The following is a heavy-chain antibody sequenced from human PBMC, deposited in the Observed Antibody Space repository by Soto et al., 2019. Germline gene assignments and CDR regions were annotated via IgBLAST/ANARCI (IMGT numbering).Heavy chain of an antibody. Sequence: VASVKVSCKASGYTFTSYYMHWVRQAPGQGLEWMGIINPSGGSTSYAQKFQGRVTMTRDTSTSTVYMELSSLRSEDTAVYYCARGEANTHYGDYVFFVKQEFDYWGQGTLVTVSS. CDR3: ARGEANTHYGDYVFFVKQEFDY. CDR2: INPSGGST. J-gene: IGHJ4*02. V-gene: IGHV1-46*03. CDR1: GYTFTSYY. D-gene: IGHD4-17*01.